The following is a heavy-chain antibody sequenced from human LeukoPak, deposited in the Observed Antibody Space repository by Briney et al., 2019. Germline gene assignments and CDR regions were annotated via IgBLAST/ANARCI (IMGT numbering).Heavy chain of an antibody. D-gene: IGHD5-18*01. V-gene: IGHV1-18*01. CDR3: AREARRGYSYGSFDY. CDR2: ISAYNGNT. J-gene: IGHJ4*02. CDR1: GYTFTSYG. Sequence: ASVKVSCKASGYTFTSYGISWVRQAPGQGLEWMGWISAYNGNTNYAQKLQGRVTMTIDTSTSTAYMELRSLRSDDTAVYYCAREARRGYSYGSFDYWGQGTLVTVSS.